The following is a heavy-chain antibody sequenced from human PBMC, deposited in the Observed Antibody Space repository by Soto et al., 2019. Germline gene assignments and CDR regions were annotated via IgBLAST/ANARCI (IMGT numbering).Heavy chain of an antibody. J-gene: IGHJ4*02. V-gene: IGHV3-33*01. Sequence: VQLVESGGGVVQPGRSLRLSCAASGFTFSSYGMHWVRKAPGKGVEWVAVMWFDGSNKFYADSVKGRFTISRDNSKNTVSLQMNSLRDEDSAAYYCATTGPYWGQGTLVTVSS. CDR3: ATTGPY. CDR1: GFTFSSYG. CDR2: MWFDGSNK.